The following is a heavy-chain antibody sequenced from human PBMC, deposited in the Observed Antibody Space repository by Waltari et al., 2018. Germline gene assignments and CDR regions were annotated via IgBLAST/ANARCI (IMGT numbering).Heavy chain of an antibody. Sequence: QVQLVASGGGVGRPGGSLRLSWGAWGFGLRYYGMHWLHQAPGKGLEWVAFIRHDRSSEHYGESVKGRFIISTENFKNTLYLQMNSLRIEDTGIYYCAKDIRNGWYADYLGQGTLVTVSS. D-gene: IGHD6-19*01. J-gene: IGHJ4*02. CDR2: IRHDRSSE. V-gene: IGHV3-30*02. CDR3: AKDIRNGWYADY. CDR1: GFGLRYYG.